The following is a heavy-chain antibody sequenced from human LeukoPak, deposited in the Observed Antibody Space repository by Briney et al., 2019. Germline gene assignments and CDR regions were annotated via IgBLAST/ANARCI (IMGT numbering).Heavy chain of an antibody. V-gene: IGHV3-11*04. CDR3: AELGITMIGGV. Sequence: GGSLRLSCAASGFTFSDYYMSWIRQAPGKGLECVSYISSSGNTTYHADSVKGRFTISRDNAKNSLYLQMNSLRAEDTAVYYCAELGITMIGGVWGKGTTVTISS. CDR1: GFTFSDYY. D-gene: IGHD3-10*02. CDR2: ISSSGNTT. J-gene: IGHJ6*04.